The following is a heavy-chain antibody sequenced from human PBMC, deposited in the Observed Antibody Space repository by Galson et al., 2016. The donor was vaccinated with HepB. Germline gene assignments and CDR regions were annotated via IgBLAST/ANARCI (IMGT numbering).Heavy chain of an antibody. CDR3: ARDPNAVGPSYFDS. V-gene: IGHV3-9*01. CDR1: GFIFDDYA. CDR2: ISWNSRHI. D-gene: IGHD3-10*01. J-gene: IGHJ4*02. Sequence: SLRLSCAASGFIFDDYALHWVRHAPGMGLEWVSVISWNSRHIGYAESVQGRFTISRDNAKNTLYLQMSGLRADDTALYFCARDPNAVGPSYFDSWGQGTLVSVSS.